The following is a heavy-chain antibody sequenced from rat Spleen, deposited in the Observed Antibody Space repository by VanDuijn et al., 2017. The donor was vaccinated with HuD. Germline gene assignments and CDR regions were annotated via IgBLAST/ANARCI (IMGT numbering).Heavy chain of an antibody. CDR1: GFTFSSFA. CDR2: ITNAAGKV. Sequence: EVQLVESGGCLVQPGRALKLSCAASGFTFSSFAMAWVRQAPKKGLEWVATITNAAGKVYYPDSVKGRFTISRDTAQNILYHQWNSPRSEDTAVYYCTSGGVTTRLNWFAYWGQGTLVTVSS. V-gene: IGHV5-46*01. D-gene: IGHD1-10*01. CDR3: TSGGVTTRLNWFAY. J-gene: IGHJ3*01.